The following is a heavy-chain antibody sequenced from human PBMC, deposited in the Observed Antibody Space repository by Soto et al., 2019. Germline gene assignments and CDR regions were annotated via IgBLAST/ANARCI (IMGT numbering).Heavy chain of an antibody. J-gene: IGHJ6*02. CDR1: GYSIGSASY. V-gene: IGHV4-38-2*01. CDR3: ARAFYGGYAAYYYGMDV. Sequence: SETLSLTCAVSGYSIGSASYWGWIRQSPGKGLEWIGNIYHSGTTYYNPSLESRVTISVDTSNNHFSLKLNSVSAADTAVYYCARAFYGGYAAYYYGMDVWGQGTTVTVSS. D-gene: IGHD4-17*01. CDR2: IYHSGTT.